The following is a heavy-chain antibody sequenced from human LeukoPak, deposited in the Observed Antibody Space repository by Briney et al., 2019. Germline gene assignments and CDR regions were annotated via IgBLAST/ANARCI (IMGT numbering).Heavy chain of an antibody. V-gene: IGHV3-30*02. Sequence: GGSLRLSCAASGFIFNSYGMHLVRQAPGKGLEWVAFIRYDGSNKYYADSVKGRFTISRDNSKNTLYLQMNSLRAEDTAVYYCAKAPSVKQLVGSHDYWGQGTLVTVSS. CDR1: GFIFNSYG. CDR3: AKAPSVKQLVGSHDY. J-gene: IGHJ4*02. CDR2: IRYDGSNK. D-gene: IGHD6-6*01.